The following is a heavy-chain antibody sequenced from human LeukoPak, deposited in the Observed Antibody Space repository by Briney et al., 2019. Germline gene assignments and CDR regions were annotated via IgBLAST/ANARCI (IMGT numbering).Heavy chain of an antibody. D-gene: IGHD2-2*01. CDR2: IYTSGST. CDR3: ARYCSSTSCYPFDY. J-gene: IGHJ4*02. CDR1: GGSISSYY. Sequence: SETLSLTCTVSGGSISSYYWSWIRQPAGKGLEWIGRIYTSGSTNYNPSLKSRVTMSVDTSKNQFSLKLSSVTAADTAVYYCARYCSSTSCYPFDYWGQGTLVTVSS. V-gene: IGHV4-4*07.